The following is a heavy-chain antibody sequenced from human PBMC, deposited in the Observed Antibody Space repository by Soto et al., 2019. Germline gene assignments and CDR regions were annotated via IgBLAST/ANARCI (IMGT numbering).Heavy chain of an antibody. CDR2: ISYDGSNK. V-gene: IGHV3-30*18. CDR3: AKDGPLVSSYYYGMDV. CDR1: GFTFSNYG. J-gene: IGHJ6*02. Sequence: QVQLVESGGGVVQPGRSLRLSCAASGFTFSNYGMHWVRQAPGKGLEWVAVISYDGSNKYYADSVKGRFAISRDNSKNTLYLQMNSLRAEDTSVYYCAKDGPLVSSYYYGMDVWGQGTTVTVS.